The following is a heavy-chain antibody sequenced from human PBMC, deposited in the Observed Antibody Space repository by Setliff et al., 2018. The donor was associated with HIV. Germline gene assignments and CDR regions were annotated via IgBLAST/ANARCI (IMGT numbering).Heavy chain of an antibody. CDR3: AGDFLNAGFDY. CDR2: IYASGST. J-gene: IGHJ4*02. V-gene: IGHV4-4*07. CDR1: GDSTSKYS. Sequence: SETLSLTCSVSGDSTSKYSWSWIRQPAGKGLEWIGRIYASGSTNYNPSLKGRVTMSVDTSKNQLTLKLTSLTAADTGVYYCAGDFLNAGFDYWGRGSLGTVSS.